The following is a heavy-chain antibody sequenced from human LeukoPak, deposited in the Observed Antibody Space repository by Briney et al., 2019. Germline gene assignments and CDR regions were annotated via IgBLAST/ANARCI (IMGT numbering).Heavy chain of an antibody. J-gene: IGHJ4*02. CDR1: GFTFSSYW. CDR3: ARSIMGGGAFDY. Sequence: PGGSLRLSCAASGFTFSSYWLNWVRQIPGKGLEWVANIKEDGSERYHVDSVKGRFTISRDNAKSSLYLQMNSLRAEDTALYYCARSIMGGGAFDYWGQGTQVTVSS. V-gene: IGHV3-7*03. CDR2: IKEDGSER. D-gene: IGHD3-10*01.